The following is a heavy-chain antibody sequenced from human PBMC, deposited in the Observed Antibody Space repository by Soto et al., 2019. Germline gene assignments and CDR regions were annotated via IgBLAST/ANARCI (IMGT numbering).Heavy chain of an antibody. J-gene: IGHJ4*02. V-gene: IGHV3-23*01. Sequence: GGSLRLSCAASGFTFSSYAMSWVRQAPGKGLEWVSAISGSGGSTYYADSVKGRFTISRDNSKNTLYLQMNSLRAEDTAVYYCAKEAFPNLYSSSWHSTEIDYWAQRTLVTVSS. CDR1: GFTFSSYA. D-gene: IGHD6-13*01. CDR2: ISGSGGST. CDR3: AKEAFPNLYSSSWHSTEIDY.